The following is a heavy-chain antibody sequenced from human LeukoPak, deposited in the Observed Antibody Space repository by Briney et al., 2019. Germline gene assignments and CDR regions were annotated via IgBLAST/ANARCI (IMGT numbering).Heavy chain of an antibody. CDR1: GYSFITYK. V-gene: IGHV5-51*01. CDR2: IYPGDSDT. D-gene: IGHD2-15*01. J-gene: IGHJ4*02. CDR3: ARLSGRVVCSAGSCYIDS. Sequence: GESLKISCKGSGYSFITYKIGWVRQMPGKGLEWMGIIYPGDSDTRYSPSFQGQVTISADKSVNTAYLQWSSLKASDTAMYYCARLSGRVVCSAGSCYIDSWGQGTLVTVSS.